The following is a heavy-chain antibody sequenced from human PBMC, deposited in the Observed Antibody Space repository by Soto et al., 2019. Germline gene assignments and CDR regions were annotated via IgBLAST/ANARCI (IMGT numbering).Heavy chain of an antibody. V-gene: IGHV3-23*01. Sequence: EVQLLESGGGLVQPGGSLRLSCAASGFTFSSYAMSWVRQAPGKGLEWVSGISGGGGNTYYADSVTGRFTISRDNSRNTLYRQMNSLRAEDTAIYYCAKDRGAGGRFSGIAVAGIPSWGQGALVTVSS. CDR2: ISGGGGNT. CDR1: GFTFSSYA. D-gene: IGHD6-19*01. CDR3: AKDRGAGGRFSGIAVAGIPS. J-gene: IGHJ5*02.